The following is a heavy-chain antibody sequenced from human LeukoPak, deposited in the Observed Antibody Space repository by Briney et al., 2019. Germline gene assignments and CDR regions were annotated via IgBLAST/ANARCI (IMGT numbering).Heavy chain of an antibody. CDR3: AKSWGYCSNGVCGPFDP. Sequence: GGSLRLSCAASGFTVSSNYMSWVRQAPGKGLEWVSVIYSGGSTYYADSVKGRFTISRDNSKNTLYLQMNSLRAEDTAVYYCAKSWGYCSNGVCGPFDPWGQGTLVTVSS. V-gene: IGHV3-66*01. D-gene: IGHD2-8*01. J-gene: IGHJ5*02. CDR2: IYSGGST. CDR1: GFTVSSNY.